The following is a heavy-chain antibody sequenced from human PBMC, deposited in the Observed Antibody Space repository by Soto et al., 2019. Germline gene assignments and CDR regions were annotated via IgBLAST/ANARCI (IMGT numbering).Heavy chain of an antibody. Sequence: GAAVKVSCKASGYTFTSYGISWVRQAPGQGLEWMGWISAYNGNTNYAQKLQGRVTMTTDTSTSTAYMELRSLRSDDTAVYYCARGLRHYGDPYYFAYWGQGTLVTVSS. CDR3: ARGLRHYGDPYYFAY. CDR1: GYTFTSYG. V-gene: IGHV1-18*01. D-gene: IGHD4-17*01. J-gene: IGHJ4*02. CDR2: ISAYNGNT.